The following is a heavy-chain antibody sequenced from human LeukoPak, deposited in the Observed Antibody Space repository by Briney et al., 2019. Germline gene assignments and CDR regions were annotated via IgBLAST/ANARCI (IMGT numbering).Heavy chain of an antibody. J-gene: IGHJ6*02. V-gene: IGHV4-4*07. CDR1: GGSISSYY. Sequence: SETLSLTCTVSGGSISSYYWSWIRQPAGKGLEWIGRIYTSGSTNYNPSLKSRVTMSVDTSKNQFSLKLSSVTAADTAVYYCARVYYDFWSGPLNGMDVWGQGTTVTVSS. D-gene: IGHD3-3*01. CDR2: IYTSGST. CDR3: ARVYYDFWSGPLNGMDV.